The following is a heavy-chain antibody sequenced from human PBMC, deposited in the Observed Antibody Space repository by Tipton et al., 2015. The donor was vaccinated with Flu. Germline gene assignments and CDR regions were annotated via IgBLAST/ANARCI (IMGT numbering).Heavy chain of an antibody. D-gene: IGHD3-10*01. V-gene: IGHV6-1*01. CDR1: GDSVSSHGAT. Sequence: GLVKPSLTLSLTCAISGDSVSSHGATWNWIRLSPSRGLEWLGKTYYRSIWHNIYAESVKSRITITPDTSKNQFSLQLSSVTPEDTAVYYCARGYGSGPKDWFDPWGQGTLVTVSA. CDR3: ARGYGSGPKDWFDP. CDR2: TYYRSIWHN. J-gene: IGHJ5*02.